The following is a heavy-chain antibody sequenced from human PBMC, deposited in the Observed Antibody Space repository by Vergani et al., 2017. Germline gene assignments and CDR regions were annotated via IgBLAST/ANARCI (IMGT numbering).Heavy chain of an antibody. Sequence: QVQLVQSGAEVKKPGASVKVSCKASGYTFTSYAMHWVRQAPGQRLEWMGWSNAGNGNTKYSQKFQGRVTMTRDTSTSTVYMELSSLRSEDTAVYYCARGPSGCSGGSCYGIVDYWGQEPWSPSPQ. CDR1: GYTFTSYA. CDR3: ARGPSGCSGGSCYGIVDY. V-gene: IGHV1-3*02. J-gene: IGHJ4*01. CDR2: SNAGNGNT. D-gene: IGHD2-15*01.